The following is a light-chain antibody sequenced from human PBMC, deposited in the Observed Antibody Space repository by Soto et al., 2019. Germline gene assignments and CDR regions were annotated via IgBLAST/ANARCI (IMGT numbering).Light chain of an antibody. V-gene: IGKV3-20*01. CDR2: GAS. J-gene: IGKJ5*01. CDR1: RSVSSSY. Sequence: EIVLTQSPGTLCLSPGERATLSCRASRSVSSSYLAWYHQKPGEAPRLLIYGASSRATGIPDRFSGSGSGAAFTLTISSLQSEDFAVYCCQQYYDGPITFGQGTRLEIK. CDR3: QQYYDGPIT.